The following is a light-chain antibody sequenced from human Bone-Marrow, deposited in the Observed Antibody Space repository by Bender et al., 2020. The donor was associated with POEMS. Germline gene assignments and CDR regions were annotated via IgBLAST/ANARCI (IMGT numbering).Light chain of an antibody. Sequence: QSALTQPASVSGSPGQSITISCSGTSYSDVGSYNVVSWYQQHPGKAPKLILYEDSKRPSGVSHRFSGSKSGNTASLTISGLQAEDEADYYCCSDVGGSTYLFGTGTQVTVL. V-gene: IGLV2-23*01. CDR1: SYSDVGSYNV. CDR3: CSDVGGSTYL. CDR2: EDS. J-gene: IGLJ1*01.